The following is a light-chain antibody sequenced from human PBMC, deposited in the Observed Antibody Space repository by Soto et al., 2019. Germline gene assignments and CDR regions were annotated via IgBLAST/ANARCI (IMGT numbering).Light chain of an antibody. CDR1: QSVFYSSNNKNY. CDR3: QQYDSTPQT. Sequence: YLAVSLPETATIHHMSSQSVFYSSNNKNYLAWYQQKPGQAPKLLIYWASTRASGVPDRFSGSGSGTDFTLTISSLQAEDVAVYYCQQYDSTPQTFGQGTKVDIK. V-gene: IGKV4-1*01. CDR2: WAS. J-gene: IGKJ1*01.